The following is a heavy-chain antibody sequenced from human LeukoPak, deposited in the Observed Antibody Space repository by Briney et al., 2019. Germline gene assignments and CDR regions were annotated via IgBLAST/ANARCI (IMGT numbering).Heavy chain of an antibody. Sequence: GGSLRLSCAASGFTFSSYWMSWVRQAPGKGLEWVANIKQDGSEKYYVDSVKGRFTISRDNAKNSLYLQMNSLRAEDTAVYYCARDRGMVRGVINGLLSSRHGTTHRYYMDVWGKGTTVTVSS. D-gene: IGHD3-10*01. V-gene: IGHV3-7*01. J-gene: IGHJ6*03. CDR3: ARDRGMVRGVINGLLSSRHGTTHRYYMDV. CDR1: GFTFSSYW. CDR2: IKQDGSEK.